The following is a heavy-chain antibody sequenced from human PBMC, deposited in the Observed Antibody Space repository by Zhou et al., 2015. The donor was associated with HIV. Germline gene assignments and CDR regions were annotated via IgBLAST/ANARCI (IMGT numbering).Heavy chain of an antibody. J-gene: IGHJ3*02. CDR1: GYTFTGYY. CDR3: ARAGGYYYSWHAFDI. D-gene: IGHD3-22*01. CDR2: INPNSGGT. V-gene: IGHV1-2*02. Sequence: QVQLVQSGAEVKKPGASVKVSCKASGYTFTGYYMHWVRQAPGQGLEWMGWINPNSGGTNYAQKFQGRVTMTRDTSISTAYMELSRLRSDDTAVYYCARAGGYYYSWHAFDIWGQGTMVTVSS.